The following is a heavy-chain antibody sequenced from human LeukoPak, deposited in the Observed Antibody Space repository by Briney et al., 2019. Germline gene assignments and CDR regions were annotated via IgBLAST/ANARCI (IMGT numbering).Heavy chain of an antibody. V-gene: IGHV3-30-3*01. CDR1: GFTFSSYA. CDR3: AKDRAEIQHGYYYYYMDV. J-gene: IGHJ6*03. D-gene: IGHD5-18*01. Sequence: GGSLRLSCAASGFTFSSYAMHWVRQAPGKGLEWVAVISYDGSNKYYADSVKGRFTISRDNSKNTLYLQMNSLRAEDTAVYYCAKDRAEIQHGYYYYYMDVWGKGTTVTVSS. CDR2: ISYDGSNK.